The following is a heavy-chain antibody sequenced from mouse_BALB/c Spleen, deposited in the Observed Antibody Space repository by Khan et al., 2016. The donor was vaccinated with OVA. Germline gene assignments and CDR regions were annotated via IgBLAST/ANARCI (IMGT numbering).Heavy chain of an antibody. CDR2: MIYSGNT. D-gene: IGHD2-14*01. CDR3: ARSTYRYAFAY. J-gene: IGHJ3*01. V-gene: IGHV3-8*02. CDR1: GDSITSGY. Sequence: EVQLQESGPSLVKPSQTLSLTCSVTGDSITSGYWSWIRKFPGNKLEYMGYMIYSGNTYYNPSLKSRISITRHTSKNQYYLQLNSVTTEDTATSSCARSTYRYAFAYWGQGTLITVSA.